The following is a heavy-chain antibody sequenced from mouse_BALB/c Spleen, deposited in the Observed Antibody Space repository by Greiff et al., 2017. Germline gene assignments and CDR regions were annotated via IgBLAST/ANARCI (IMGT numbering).Heavy chain of an antibody. J-gene: IGHJ4*01. CDR1: GFTFSSYG. CDR3: ARRFYGNYSYYAMDY. Sequence: EVKLMESGGDLVKPGGSLKLSCAASGFTFSSYGMSWVRQTPDKRLEWVATISSGGSYTYYPDSVKGRFTISRDNAKNTLYLQMSSLKSEDTAMYYCARRFYGNYSYYAMDYWGQGTSVTVSS. CDR2: ISSGGSYT. V-gene: IGHV5-6*02. D-gene: IGHD2-1*01.